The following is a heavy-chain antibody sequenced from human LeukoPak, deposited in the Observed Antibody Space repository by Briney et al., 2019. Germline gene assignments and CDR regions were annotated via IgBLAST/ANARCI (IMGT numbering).Heavy chain of an antibody. CDR3: AKDPYGGTYPSYFDY. CDR2: LRYDGSTA. D-gene: IGHD1-26*01. V-gene: IGHV3-30*02. CDR1: GFTLSSYG. Sequence: GGTLRLSCAASGFTLSSYGMNWGRQAPGKGLDWVAFLRYDGSTAFYEDPVKGRFTISRDSSKNTLYLQMNSLRPADTAIYYCAKDPYGGTYPSYFDYWGQGTLVTVPA. J-gene: IGHJ4*02.